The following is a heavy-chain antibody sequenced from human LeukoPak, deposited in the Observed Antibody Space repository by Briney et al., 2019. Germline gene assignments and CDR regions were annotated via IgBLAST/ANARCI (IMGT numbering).Heavy chain of an antibody. J-gene: IGHJ4*02. CDR1: GGTFSSYA. D-gene: IGHD5-24*01. CDR2: IIPIFGTA. Sequence: SVKVSCKASGGTFSSYAISWVRQAPGQGLEWMGGIIPIFGTANYAQKFQGRVTITTDESTSTAYMELSSLRSEDMAVYYCASGGDGYNYGYWGQGTLVTVSS. CDR3: ASGGDGYNYGY. V-gene: IGHV1-69*05.